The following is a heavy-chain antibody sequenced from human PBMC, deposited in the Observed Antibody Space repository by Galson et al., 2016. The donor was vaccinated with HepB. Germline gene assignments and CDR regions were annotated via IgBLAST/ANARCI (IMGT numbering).Heavy chain of an antibody. CDR3: ASRYSYGYGIDP. J-gene: IGHJ5*02. Sequence: SLRLSCAASGFTFSSYSMNWVRQAPGKGLEWVSYISSSSSTIYYADSVKGRFTTSRDNAKNSLYLQMNSLRDEDTAVYYCASRYSYGYGIDPWGQGTLVTVSS. CDR2: ISSSSSTI. CDR1: GFTFSSYS. D-gene: IGHD5-18*01. V-gene: IGHV3-48*02.